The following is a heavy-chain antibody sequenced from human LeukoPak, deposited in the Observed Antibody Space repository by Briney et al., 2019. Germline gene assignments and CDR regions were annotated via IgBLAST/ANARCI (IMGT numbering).Heavy chain of an antibody. V-gene: IGHV3-23*01. Sequence: GGSLRLSCAASGFTFSSYGMSWVRQAPGKGLEWVSAISGSGGSTYYADSVKGRFTISRDNSKNTLYLQMNSLRAEDTAVYYCAKTSLLCPGAFDIWGQGTMVTVSS. CDR2: ISGSGGST. D-gene: IGHD3-10*02. CDR3: AKTSLLCPGAFDI. CDR1: GFTFSSYG. J-gene: IGHJ3*02.